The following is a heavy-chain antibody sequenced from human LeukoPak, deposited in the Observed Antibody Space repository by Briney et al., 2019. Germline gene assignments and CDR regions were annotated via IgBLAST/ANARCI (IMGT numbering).Heavy chain of an antibody. Sequence: GGSLRLSCAASGFTFSSYGMHWVRQAPGKGLEWVAVISYDGSNKYYADSVKGRFTISRDNSKNTLYLQMNSLRAEDTAVYYCARLWFGEPHPFFDYWGQGTLVTVSS. CDR2: ISYDGSNK. J-gene: IGHJ4*02. D-gene: IGHD3-10*01. CDR3: ARLWFGEPHPFFDY. CDR1: GFTFSSYG. V-gene: IGHV3-30*03.